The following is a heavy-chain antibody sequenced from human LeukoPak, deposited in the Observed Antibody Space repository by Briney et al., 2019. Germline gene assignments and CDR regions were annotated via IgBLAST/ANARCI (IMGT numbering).Heavy chain of an antibody. D-gene: IGHD6-19*01. CDR1: GDSISSYY. CDR2: IYYSGST. V-gene: IGHV4-59*01. CDR3: ARDLITVAGTDYGMDV. J-gene: IGHJ6*02. Sequence: SETLSLTCTVSGDSISSYYWSWIRQPPGKGLEWIGYIYYSGSTNYNPSLKSRVIISVDTSKNQFSLKLSSVTAADTAVYYCARDLITVAGTDYGMDVWGQGTTVTVSS.